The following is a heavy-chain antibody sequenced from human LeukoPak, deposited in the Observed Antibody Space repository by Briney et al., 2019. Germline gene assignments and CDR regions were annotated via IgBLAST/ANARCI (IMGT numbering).Heavy chain of an antibody. CDR3: AKYLSGSFDY. J-gene: IGHJ4*02. D-gene: IGHD3-22*01. V-gene: IGHV3-30*18. CDR2: ISRDGRNK. Sequence: GGSLRLSCAAAGFTFSAFNIHWVRQAPGKGLEWVAVISRDGRNKYFADSVKDRFTISRDNSKNTLYLQMNSLRAEDTAVYYCAKYLSGSFDYWGQGTLVTVSS. CDR1: GFTFSAFN.